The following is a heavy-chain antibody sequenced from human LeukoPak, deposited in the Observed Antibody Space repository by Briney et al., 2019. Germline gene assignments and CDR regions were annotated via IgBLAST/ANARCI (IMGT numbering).Heavy chain of an antibody. CDR3: TTVDPRRPRNQQYYFDY. J-gene: IGHJ4*02. Sequence: GGSLRLSCAASGFAFSNAWMSWVRQAPGKGLEWVGRIKSKTDGGTTDYAAPVKGRFTISRDDSKNTLYLQMNSLKTEDTAVYYCTTVDPRRPRNQQYYFDYWGQGTPVTVSS. CDR1: GFAFSNAW. D-gene: IGHD1-14*01. CDR2: IKSKTDGGTT. V-gene: IGHV3-15*01.